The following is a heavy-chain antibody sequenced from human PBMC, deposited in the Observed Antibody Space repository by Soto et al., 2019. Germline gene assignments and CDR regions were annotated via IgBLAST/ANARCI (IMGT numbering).Heavy chain of an antibody. J-gene: IGHJ4*01. V-gene: IGHV3-23*01. D-gene: IGHD2-8*01. CDR1: GFTFDSPYSHG. CDR3: VSWVSAHFDY. Sequence: GGSLRLSCAASGFTFDSPYSHGMSWVRQSPGKGPEWVSTISSNGANTHYAESVKGRFTISKDASRNTVHLHMNSLRAEDTTTYFCVSWVSAHFDYWGHGTPVTVSS. CDR2: ISSNGANT.